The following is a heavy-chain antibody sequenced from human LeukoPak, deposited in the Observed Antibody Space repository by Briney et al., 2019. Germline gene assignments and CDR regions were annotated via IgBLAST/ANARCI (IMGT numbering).Heavy chain of an antibody. Sequence: PGGSLRLSCAASGFTFSGAAMHWVRQASGKGLEWVGRIRSKANSYATAYAASVKGRCTISRDDSKNTAYLQMNSLKTEDTAVYYCTRVPTMVRGFDPWGQGTLVTASS. CDR2: IRSKANSYAT. J-gene: IGHJ5*02. CDR1: GFTFSGAA. CDR3: TRVPTMVRGFDP. D-gene: IGHD3-10*01. V-gene: IGHV3-73*01.